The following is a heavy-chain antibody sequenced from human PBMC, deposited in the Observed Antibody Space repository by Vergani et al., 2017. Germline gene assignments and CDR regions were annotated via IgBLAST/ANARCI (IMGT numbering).Heavy chain of an antibody. CDR3: ASITGTTPNAFDI. CDR1: GFTFSGSA. J-gene: IGHJ3*02. D-gene: IGHD1-20*01. Sequence: EVQLVESGGGLVKPGGSLKLSCAASGFTFSGSAMHWVRQASGKGLEWVGRIRSKANSYATVYDASMKGRFTISRDDSKNTAYLQMNSLKTEDTAVYYCASITGTTPNAFDIWGQGTMVTVSS. CDR2: IRSKANSYAT. V-gene: IGHV3-73*02.